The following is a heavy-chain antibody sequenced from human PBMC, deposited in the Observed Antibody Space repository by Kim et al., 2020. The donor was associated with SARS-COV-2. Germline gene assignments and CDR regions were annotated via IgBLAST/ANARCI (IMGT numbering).Heavy chain of an antibody. Sequence: GGSLRLSCTASGFTVSNNYMTWVRQVAGKGLEWVAIIYSGGTTYYADSVKGRFTISSDHSKNTLYLQMSSLRVDDTAVYYCAKDSSAWGDAFDIWGQGTGVTVSS. D-gene: IGHD6-19*01. J-gene: IGHJ3*02. V-gene: IGHV3-53*01. CDR3: AKDSSAWGDAFDI. CDR1: GFTVSNNY. CDR2: IYSGGTT.